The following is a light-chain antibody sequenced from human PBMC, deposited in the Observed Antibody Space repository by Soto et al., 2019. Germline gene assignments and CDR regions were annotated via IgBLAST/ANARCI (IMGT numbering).Light chain of an antibody. CDR1: SSDVGGYNY. J-gene: IGLJ2*01. CDR2: DVS. CDR3: SSYTSSSTPL. Sequence: QSVLTQPASVSGSPVQSITISCTGTSSDVGGYNYVSWYQQHPGKAPKLMIYDVSNRPSGVSNRSSGSKSGNTASLTISGLQAEDEADYYCSSYTSSSTPLFGGGTQLTVL. V-gene: IGLV2-14*01.